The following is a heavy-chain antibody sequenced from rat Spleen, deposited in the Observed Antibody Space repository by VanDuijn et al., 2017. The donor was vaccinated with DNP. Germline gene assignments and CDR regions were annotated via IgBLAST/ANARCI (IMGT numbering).Heavy chain of an antibody. CDR3: ARDDSGPYY. CDR2: IWNNGGT. V-gene: IGHV2-41*01. J-gene: IGHJ2*01. D-gene: IGHD1-1*01. Sequence: QVQLKESGPGLVQPSQTLSLTCTVSGFPLTSYHVHWVRQPPGKGLEWMGVIWNNGGTRYNSVLKSRLSITKDTSKSQVFLKMNSLQPEDTATYYCARDDSGPYYWGQGVMVTVSS. CDR1: GFPLTSYH.